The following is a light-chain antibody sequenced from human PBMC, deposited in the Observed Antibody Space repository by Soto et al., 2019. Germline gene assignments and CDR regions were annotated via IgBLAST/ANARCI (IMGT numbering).Light chain of an antibody. J-gene: IGKJ1*01. CDR3: QQYGDLPWT. CDR2: GAS. Sequence: ALTQSPGTLSSSPGERATLSCRASHAVSSNYLAWYQQKPGQAPRLLISGASGRATGVPDRFSGSGSGTDFTLTIDRLESEDFAVYFCQQYGDLPWTFGQGTKVEI. V-gene: IGKV3-20*01. CDR1: HAVSSNY.